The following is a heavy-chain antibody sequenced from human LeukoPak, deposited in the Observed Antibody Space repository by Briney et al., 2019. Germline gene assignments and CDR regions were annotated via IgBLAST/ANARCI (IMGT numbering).Heavy chain of an antibody. CDR1: GFTFSDYW. Sequence: PGGSLRLSCAVSGFTFSDYWMNWVRQDPGKGLEWVASIRQDGGEKSYVDSVRGRLTISRDNTKHSLYLQMSSLRAEDTGVYYCARDGTAAGLYFDLWGQGTLVTVSS. CDR3: ARDGTAAGLYFDL. J-gene: IGHJ4*02. CDR2: IRQDGGEK. D-gene: IGHD6-13*01. V-gene: IGHV3-7*01.